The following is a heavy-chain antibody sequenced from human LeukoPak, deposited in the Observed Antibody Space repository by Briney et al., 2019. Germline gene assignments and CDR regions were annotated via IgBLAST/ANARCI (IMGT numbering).Heavy chain of an antibody. CDR1: GFTFSTSW. Sequence: GGSLRLSCAASGFTFSTSWMHWVRQAPGKGLEWVSSISSSSSYIYCADSVKGRFTISRDNAKNSLYLQMNSLRAEDTAVYYCARTYDRWDYWGQGTLVTVSS. CDR2: ISSSSSYI. CDR3: ARTYDRWDY. J-gene: IGHJ4*02. D-gene: IGHD3-22*01. V-gene: IGHV3-21*01.